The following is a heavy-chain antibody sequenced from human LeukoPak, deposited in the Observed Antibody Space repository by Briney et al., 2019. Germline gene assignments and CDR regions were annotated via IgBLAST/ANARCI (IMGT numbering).Heavy chain of an antibody. V-gene: IGHV1-2*02. CDR3: ARAGLRPLEPLMGYYYYYYMDV. Sequence: ASVTVSCKASGYTFTGYYMHWVRQAPGQGLEWMGWINPNSGGTKYAQKFQGRVTMTRDTSISTAYMELSRLRSDDTAVYSCARAGLRPLEPLMGYYYYYYMDVWGKGTTVTVSS. J-gene: IGHJ6*03. D-gene: IGHD3-3*01. CDR1: GYTFTGYY. CDR2: INPNSGGT.